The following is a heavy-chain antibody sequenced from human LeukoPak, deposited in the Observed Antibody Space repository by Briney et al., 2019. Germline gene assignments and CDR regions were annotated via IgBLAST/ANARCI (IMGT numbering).Heavy chain of an antibody. D-gene: IGHD6-13*01. Sequence: GASVKVSCKASGYTFTGYYMHWVRQAPGQGLEWMGWINPNSGGTNYAQKFQGRVTMTRDTSISTAYMELSRLRSDDTAVYYCAREASSSSWWPTNWFDPWGQGTLVTVSS. J-gene: IGHJ5*02. V-gene: IGHV1-2*02. CDR1: GYTFTGYY. CDR2: INPNSGGT. CDR3: AREASSSSWWPTNWFDP.